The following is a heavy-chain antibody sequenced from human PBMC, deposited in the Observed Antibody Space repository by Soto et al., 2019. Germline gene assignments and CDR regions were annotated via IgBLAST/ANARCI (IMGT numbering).Heavy chain of an antibody. J-gene: IGHJ4*02. CDR3: ATIKLGSNRLGY. V-gene: IGHV4-30-4*01. CDR1: GGSISSGDYY. CDR2: IYYSGST. Sequence: QVQLQESGPGLVKPSQTLSLTCTVSGGSISSGDYYWSWIRQPPGKGLEWIGYIYYSGSTYYNPSSKSRVTISVDTSKNHSSLKLSSVTAADTAVYYCATIKLGSNRLGYWGQGTLVTVSS. D-gene: IGHD3-10*01.